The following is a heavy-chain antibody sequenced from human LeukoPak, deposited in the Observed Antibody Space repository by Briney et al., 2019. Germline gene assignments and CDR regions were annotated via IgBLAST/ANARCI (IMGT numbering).Heavy chain of an antibody. V-gene: IGHV4-39*07. Sequence: SETLSLTCTVSGGSISSSSYYWGWIRQPRGKGLEWIGSIYYSGSTYYNPSLKSRVTISVDTSKNQFSLKLSSVTAADTAVYYCARGYCSGGSCYYYYYYMDVWGKGTTVTVSS. J-gene: IGHJ6*03. CDR3: ARGYCSGGSCYYYYYYMDV. CDR2: IYYSGST. D-gene: IGHD2-15*01. CDR1: GGSISSSSYY.